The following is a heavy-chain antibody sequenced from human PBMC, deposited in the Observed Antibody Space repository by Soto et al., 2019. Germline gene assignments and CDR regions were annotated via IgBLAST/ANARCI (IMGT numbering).Heavy chain of an antibody. V-gene: IGHV1-18*01. CDR3: ARDHKLDYYDSSGYYDY. CDR2: ISAYNGNT. CDR1: GYTFTSYC. Sequence: ASVKVSCKASGYTFTSYCISWVRQAPGQGLEWMGWISAYNGNTNYAQKLQGRVTMTTDTSTSTAYMELRSLRSDDTAVYYCARDHKLDYYDSSGYYDYWGQGTLVTVS. D-gene: IGHD3-22*01. J-gene: IGHJ4*02.